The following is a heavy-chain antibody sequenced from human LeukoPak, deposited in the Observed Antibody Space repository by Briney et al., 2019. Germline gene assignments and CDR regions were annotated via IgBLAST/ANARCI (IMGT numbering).Heavy chain of an antibody. CDR3: ARDRGDYAALQYYFDY. Sequence: GGSLRLSCAASGFTFSSYGMHWVRQAPGKGLEWVAVIWYDGSNKYYADSVKGRFTISRDNSKNTLYLQMNSLRAEDTAVYYCARDRGDYAALQYYFDYWGQGTLVTVSS. D-gene: IGHD4-17*01. CDR1: GFTFSSYG. J-gene: IGHJ4*02. V-gene: IGHV3-33*01. CDR2: IWYDGSNK.